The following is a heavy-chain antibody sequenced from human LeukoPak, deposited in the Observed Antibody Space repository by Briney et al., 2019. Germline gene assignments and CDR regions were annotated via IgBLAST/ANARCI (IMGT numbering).Heavy chain of an antibody. CDR1: GFTFDDYG. D-gene: IGHD6-19*01. Sequence: GGSLRLSCAASGFTFDDYGMSWVRHAPGKGLEWVSYISGSGRTIYYANSVKGRFTISRDNAKNSLYLQMNSLRADDTAVYYCARLDASGLDYWGQGTLVTVSS. V-gene: IGHV3-48*03. CDR3: ARLDASGLDY. CDR2: ISGSGRTI. J-gene: IGHJ4*02.